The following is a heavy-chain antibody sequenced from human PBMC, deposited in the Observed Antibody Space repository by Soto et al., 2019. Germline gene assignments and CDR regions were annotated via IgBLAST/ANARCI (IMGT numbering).Heavy chain of an antibody. V-gene: IGHV3-21*01. CDR1: GFTFSSYS. CDR2: ISSSSSYI. J-gene: IGHJ3*02. CDR3: ARQGVGIAVAGVGGFDI. D-gene: IGHD6-19*01. Sequence: GGSLRLSCAASGFTFSSYSMNWVRQAPGKGLEWVSSISSSSSYIYYADSVKGRFTISRDNAKNSLYLQMNSLRAEDTAVYYCARQGVGIAVAGVGGFDICGQGTMVTVS.